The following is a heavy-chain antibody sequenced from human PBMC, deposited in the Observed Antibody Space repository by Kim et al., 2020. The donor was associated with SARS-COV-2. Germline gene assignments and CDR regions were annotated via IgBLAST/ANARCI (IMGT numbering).Heavy chain of an antibody. CDR3: ARVRARYDILNGYYYSDY. Sequence: GRFTISRDNSKNTLYLQMKSLRAEDTAVYYWARVRARYDILNGYYYSDYWGQGTLVTVSS. J-gene: IGHJ4*02. D-gene: IGHD3-9*01. V-gene: IGHV3-30*07.